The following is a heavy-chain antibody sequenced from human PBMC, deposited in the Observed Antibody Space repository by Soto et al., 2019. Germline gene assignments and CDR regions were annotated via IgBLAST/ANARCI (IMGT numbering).Heavy chain of an antibody. CDR3: AQRTTNLLGFDP. CDR2: IYWDDDK. Sequence: SGPTLVNPTQTLTLTCTFSGFSLSTSGVGVGWIRQPPGRALEWLGIIYWDDDKRYSPSLKSRLTITKDTSKNLVVLTMTNMDPVDTATYYCAQRTTNLLGFDPWGQGTLVTVSS. CDR1: GFSLSTSGVG. J-gene: IGHJ5*02. V-gene: IGHV2-5*02. D-gene: IGHD4-17*01.